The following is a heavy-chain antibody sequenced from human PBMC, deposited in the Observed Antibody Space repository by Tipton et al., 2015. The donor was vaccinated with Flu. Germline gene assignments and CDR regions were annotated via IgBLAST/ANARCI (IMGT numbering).Heavy chain of an antibody. Sequence: SLRLSCAASGFTFSSYWMSGVRQAPGKGLEWVANIKQDGSEKYYVDSVKGRFTISRDNAKNSLYLQMNSLRAEDTAVYYCARDGFGVLSLDYWGQGTLVTVSS. CDR2: IKQDGSEK. CDR3: ARDGFGVLSLDY. D-gene: IGHD3-16*02. CDR1: GFTFSSYW. J-gene: IGHJ4*02. V-gene: IGHV3-7*01.